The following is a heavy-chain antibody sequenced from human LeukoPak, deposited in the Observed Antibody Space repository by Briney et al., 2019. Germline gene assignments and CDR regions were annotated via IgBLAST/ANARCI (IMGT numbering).Heavy chain of an antibody. CDR1: GGTFSSYA. CDR3: AGDYDILTGYYVGFDY. V-gene: IGHV1-69*13. D-gene: IGHD3-9*01. CDR2: IIPIFGTA. J-gene: IGHJ4*02. Sequence: SVKVSCTASGGTFSSYAISWVRQAPGQGLEWMGGIIPIFGTANYAQKFQGRVTITADESTSTAYMELSSLRSEDTAVYYCAGDYDILTGYYVGFDYWGQGTLVTVSS.